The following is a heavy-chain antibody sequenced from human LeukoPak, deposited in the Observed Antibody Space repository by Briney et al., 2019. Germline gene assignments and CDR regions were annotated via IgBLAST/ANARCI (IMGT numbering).Heavy chain of an antibody. J-gene: IGHJ4*02. V-gene: IGHV3-23*01. CDR3: ARPYYYDSSGSDY. Sequence: PGGSLRLSCAASGFTFSSYAMSWVRQAPGKGLEWVSAISGSGGSTYYADSVKGRFTIYRDNSKNTLYLQMNSLRAEDTAVYYCARPYYYDSSGSDYWGQGTLVTVSS. CDR2: ISGSGGST. D-gene: IGHD3-22*01. CDR1: GFTFSSYA.